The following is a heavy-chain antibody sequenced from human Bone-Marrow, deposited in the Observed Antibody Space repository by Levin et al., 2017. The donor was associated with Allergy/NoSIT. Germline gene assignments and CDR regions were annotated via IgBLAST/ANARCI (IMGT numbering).Heavy chain of an antibody. Sequence: GESLKISCAASGVTLNNAWMSWVRQAPGKGLEWVGRIKSKIDGGTTDYAAPVKGRFTISGDDSKSTLYLQMNSLKTEDTAVYFCTTDRGSGPAEYFHHWGQGTLVTVSS. CDR1: GVTLNNAW. D-gene: IGHD6-19*01. CDR2: IKSKIDGGTT. CDR3: TTDRGSGPAEYFHH. J-gene: IGHJ1*01. V-gene: IGHV3-15*01.